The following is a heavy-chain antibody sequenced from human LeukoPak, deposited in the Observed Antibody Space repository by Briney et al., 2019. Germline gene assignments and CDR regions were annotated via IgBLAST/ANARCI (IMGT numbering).Heavy chain of an antibody. CDR2: IRQDGSEK. J-gene: IGHJ3*02. D-gene: IGHD2-8*02. Sequence: PGGSLRLSCAASGFTVSNNCMIWVRQAPGKGLEWVAHIRQDGSEKYYVDSVEGRVTISRDNDKNSLYLQMNSLRADDTAVYYCARDQCTGAGCQARDAFDIWGQGTMVTVSS. CDR1: GFTVSNNC. V-gene: IGHV3-7*01. CDR3: ARDQCTGAGCQARDAFDI.